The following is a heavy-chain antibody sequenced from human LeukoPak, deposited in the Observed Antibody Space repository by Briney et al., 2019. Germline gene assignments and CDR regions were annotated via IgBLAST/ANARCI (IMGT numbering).Heavy chain of an antibody. CDR2: IGGGGSGT. CDR3: ARGRGYCSGGSCHSKYFDY. Sequence: GGSLRLSCAASGFTFSSYAMSWVRQAPGKGLEWVSGIGGGGSGTYYADSVKGRFTVSRDNSKNTLYLQMSNLGAEDTAVYYCARGRGYCSGGSCHSKYFDYWGQGTLVTVSS. J-gene: IGHJ4*02. V-gene: IGHV3-23*01. D-gene: IGHD2-15*01. CDR1: GFTFSSYA.